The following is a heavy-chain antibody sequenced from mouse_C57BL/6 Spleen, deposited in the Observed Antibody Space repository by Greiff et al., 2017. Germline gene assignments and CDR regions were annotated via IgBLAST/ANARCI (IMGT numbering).Heavy chain of an antibody. Sequence: QVQLQQSGPGLVQPSQSLSITCTVSGFSLTSYGVHWVRQPPGKGLEWLGVLWSGGSTDYNAAFISRRSISKDNSKSQVFFKMNSLQAEDTAIYYCARNTGYYYAMDYWGQGTSVTVSS. J-gene: IGHJ4*01. V-gene: IGHV2-4*01. CDR3: ARNTGYYYAMDY. CDR2: LWSGGST. CDR1: GFSLTSYG.